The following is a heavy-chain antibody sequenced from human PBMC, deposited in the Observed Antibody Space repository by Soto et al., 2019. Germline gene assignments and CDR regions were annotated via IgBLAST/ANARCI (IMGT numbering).Heavy chain of an antibody. CDR2: IIPIFGTA. D-gene: IGHD2-2*01. Sequence: SVKVSCKASGGTFSSYAISWVRQAPGQGLEWMGGIIPIFGTANYAQKFQGRVTITADESTSTAYMELSSLRSEDTAVYYCARDKYPIKEEPPISWFDPWGQGTLVTVSS. V-gene: IGHV1-69*13. CDR1: GGTFSSYA. CDR3: ARDKYPIKEEPPISWFDP. J-gene: IGHJ5*02.